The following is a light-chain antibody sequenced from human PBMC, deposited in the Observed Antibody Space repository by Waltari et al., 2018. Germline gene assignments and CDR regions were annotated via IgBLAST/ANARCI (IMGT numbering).Light chain of an antibody. CDR1: KSVRSGY. V-gene: IGKV3-20*01. CDR2: GAS. J-gene: IGKJ1*01. Sequence: EIVLTQSPGTLSLSPGERATLSCRASKSVRSGYLAWYQQKPGQAPRLLIYGASSRATGIPDRFSGSGSCTDFTLTISRLEPEDFAVYYCQQYGSSSWTFGQGTKVEIK. CDR3: QQYGSSSWT.